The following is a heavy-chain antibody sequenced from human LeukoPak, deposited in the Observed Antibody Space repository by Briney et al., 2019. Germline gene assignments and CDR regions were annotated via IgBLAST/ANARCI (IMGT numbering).Heavy chain of an antibody. D-gene: IGHD3-10*01. CDR1: GGSFSGYY. CDR2: INHSGST. Sequence: KPSETLSLTCAVYGGSFSGYYWSRIRQPPGKGLEWIGEINHSGSTNYNPSLKSRVTISVDTSKNQFSLKLSSVTAADTAVYYCARGVSAALWFGEQYYFDYWGQGTLVTVSS. CDR3: ARGVSAALWFGEQYYFDY. V-gene: IGHV4-34*01. J-gene: IGHJ4*02.